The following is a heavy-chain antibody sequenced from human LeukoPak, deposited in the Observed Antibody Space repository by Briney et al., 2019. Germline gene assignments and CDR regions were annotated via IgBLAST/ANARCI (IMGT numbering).Heavy chain of an antibody. J-gene: IGHJ4*02. V-gene: IGHV4-59*08. CDR2: IYYTGRTT. D-gene: IGHD6-19*01. Sequence: ESSETLSPTCTVSGGSISSYYWSWIRHPPGKGLEWIRYIYYTGRTTNYNPSLKSRVTLSVDTSKNQFSLNVSSVTAADTAVYYCARHLSVAATGIDHWGQGTLVTVSS. CDR3: ARHLSVAATGIDH. CDR1: GGSISSYY.